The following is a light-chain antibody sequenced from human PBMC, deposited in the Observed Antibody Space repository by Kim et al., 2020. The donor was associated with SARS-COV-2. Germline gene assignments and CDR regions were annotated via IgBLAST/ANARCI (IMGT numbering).Light chain of an antibody. J-gene: IGKJ2*01. CDR2: KAS. CDR1: QSISSW. Sequence: SASVGDRVTITCRASQSISSWLAWYQQKPGKAPKLLIHKASSLESGVPSRFSGSGSGTEFTLTISSLQPDDFATYYCQQYSSYSYTFGQGTKLEIK. CDR3: QQYSSYSYT. V-gene: IGKV1-5*03.